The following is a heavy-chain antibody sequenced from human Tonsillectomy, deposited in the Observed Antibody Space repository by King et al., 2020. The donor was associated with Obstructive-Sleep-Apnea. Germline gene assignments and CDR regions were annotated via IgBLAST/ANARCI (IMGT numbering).Heavy chain of an antibody. CDR1: GFTFSSYW. CDR2: IKQDGSEK. J-gene: IGHJ4*02. Sequence: VQLVESGGTLVQPGGSLRLSCAASGFTFSSYWMTWVRQAPGKGLEWVANIKQDGSEKSYVDFVKGRITISRNNAKKSLYLQMNSLRAEDTAVYYCARVMRVEGDFDYWGQGTLVTVSS. V-gene: IGHV3-7*04. D-gene: IGHD3-16*01. CDR3: ARVMRVEGDFDY.